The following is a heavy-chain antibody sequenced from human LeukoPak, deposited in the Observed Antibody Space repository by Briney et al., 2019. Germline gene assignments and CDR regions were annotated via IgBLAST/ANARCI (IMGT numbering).Heavy chain of an antibody. V-gene: IGHV1-58*02. Sequence: SVKVSGKASGFTFTSSAMQWVRQARGQRLEWIGWIVVGNGNTNYAQKFQERVTITRDMSTSTAYMELSSLRSEDTAVYYCAASGFYYYDSSGYSRDDAFDIWGQGTMVTVSS. CDR1: GFTFTSSA. J-gene: IGHJ3*02. CDR2: IVVGNGNT. CDR3: AASGFYYYDSSGYSRDDAFDI. D-gene: IGHD3-22*01.